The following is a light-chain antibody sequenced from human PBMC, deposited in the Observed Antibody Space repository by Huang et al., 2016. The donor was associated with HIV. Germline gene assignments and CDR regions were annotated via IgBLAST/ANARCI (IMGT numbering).Light chain of an antibody. CDR2: DAS. CDR3: QQRISWPLT. V-gene: IGKV3-11*01. J-gene: IGKJ4*01. CDR1: QSVSSY. Sequence: EIVLTQSPATLSLSPGERASLSCRASQSVSSYLLWYQQKPGQAPRLLIYDASNRATGIPTRFSGSGSGTDFILTISSLEPEDFAVYYCQQRISWPLTFGGGAKVEIK.